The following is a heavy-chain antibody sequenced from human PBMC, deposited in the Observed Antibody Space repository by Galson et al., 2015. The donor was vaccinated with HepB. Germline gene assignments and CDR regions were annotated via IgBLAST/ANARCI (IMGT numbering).Heavy chain of an antibody. Sequence: SVKVSCKASGYTLTSHILDWIRQAPGQGPEWVGKINTSNGQTDFAPNFQGRVTVTMETSTSTAYLELRSLTCDDTAVYYCARSDFDEAASDSWGRGTLVTVSS. CDR3: ARSDFDEAASDS. D-gene: IGHD3-3*01. CDR2: INTSNGQT. J-gene: IGHJ4*02. V-gene: IGHV1-18*01. CDR1: GYTLTSHI.